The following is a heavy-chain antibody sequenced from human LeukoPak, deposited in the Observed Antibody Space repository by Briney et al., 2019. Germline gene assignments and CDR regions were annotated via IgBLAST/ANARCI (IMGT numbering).Heavy chain of an antibody. Sequence: GSLRLSCAASGGSISSYYWSWIRQPAGKGLEWIGRIYTSGSTNYIPSLKSRVTMSVDTSKNQFSLKLSSVTAADTAVYYCARGPPMGGAFDIWGQGTMVTVSS. CDR1: GGSISSYY. J-gene: IGHJ3*02. CDR2: IYTSGST. CDR3: ARGPPMGGAFDI. D-gene: IGHD3-10*01. V-gene: IGHV4-4*07.